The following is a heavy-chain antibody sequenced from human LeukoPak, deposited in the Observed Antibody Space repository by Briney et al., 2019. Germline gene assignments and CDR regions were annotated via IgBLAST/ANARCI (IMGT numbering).Heavy chain of an antibody. J-gene: IGHJ1*01. CDR3: AGPPYSSGWYGNFQH. CDR2: INPSGGST. V-gene: IGHV1-46*01. D-gene: IGHD6-19*01. Sequence: ASVKVSCKASGYTFTSYYMHWVRQAPGQGLEWMGIINPSGGSTSYAQKFQGRVTMTTDTSTSTAYMELRSLRSDDTAVYYCAGPPYSSGWYGNFQHWGQGTLVTVSS. CDR1: GYTFTSYY.